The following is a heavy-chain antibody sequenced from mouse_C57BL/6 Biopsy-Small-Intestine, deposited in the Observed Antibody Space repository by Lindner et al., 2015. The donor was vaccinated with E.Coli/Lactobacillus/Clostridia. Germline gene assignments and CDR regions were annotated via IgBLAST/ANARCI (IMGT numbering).Heavy chain of an antibody. CDR3: AREDYGSTYGWYFDV. V-gene: IGHV5-17*01. J-gene: IGHJ1*03. CDR1: GFTFSDYG. Sequence: VQLQESGGSLVKPGGSLKLSCAASGFTFSDYGMHWVRQAPEKGLEWVAYISSFSIIYYADTVKGRFTISRDNAKNTLFLQMTSLRSEDTAMYYCAREDYGSTYGWYFDVWGTGTTVTVSS. D-gene: IGHD1-1*01. CDR2: ISSFSII.